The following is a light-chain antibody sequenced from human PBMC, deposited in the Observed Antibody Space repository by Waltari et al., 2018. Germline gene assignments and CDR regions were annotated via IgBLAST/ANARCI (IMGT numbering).Light chain of an antibody. CDR2: AAS. Sequence: LTQSPGTLSFSPGDRDHLSCRASQNIRTYLVWYQQKPGQAPKLLMYAASRRATGVPDRFSGSGSGTDFSLTISRLEPEDFAVYYCQNHERLPATFGQGTRVEIK. J-gene: IGKJ1*01. CDR3: QNHERLPAT. V-gene: IGKV3-20*01. CDR1: QNIRTY.